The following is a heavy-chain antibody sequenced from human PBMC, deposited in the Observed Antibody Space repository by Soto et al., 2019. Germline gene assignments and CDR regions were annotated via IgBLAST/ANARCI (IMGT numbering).Heavy chain of an antibody. Sequence: SETLSLTCTVSGGSVSSGDYYWSWIRQPPGKGLEWIGYIYNSGSTKYKPSLKSRVTISVDTSKNQFSLKLRSVTAADTAVYYCASGRRMYYYDSSDYYPFGYWGQGTLVTVSS. CDR2: IYNSGST. V-gene: IGHV4-61*08. CDR1: GGSVSSGDYY. J-gene: IGHJ4*02. D-gene: IGHD3-22*01. CDR3: ASGRRMYYYDSSDYYPFGY.